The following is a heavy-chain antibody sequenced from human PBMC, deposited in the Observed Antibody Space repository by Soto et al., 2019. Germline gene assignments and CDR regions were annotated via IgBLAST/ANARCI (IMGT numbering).Heavy chain of an antibody. D-gene: IGHD5-12*01. V-gene: IGHV2-5*02. Sequence: SGPTLVKPTQTLTLTCTFSGFSLSTSGVGVGWIRQPPGKALEWLALIYWDDDKRYSPSLKSRLTITKDTSKNQVVLTMTNMDPVDTATYYCAHMLPYSGYDYAAYFDYWGQGTLVTVSS. J-gene: IGHJ4*02. CDR1: GFSLSTSGVG. CDR2: IYWDDDK. CDR3: AHMLPYSGYDYAAYFDY.